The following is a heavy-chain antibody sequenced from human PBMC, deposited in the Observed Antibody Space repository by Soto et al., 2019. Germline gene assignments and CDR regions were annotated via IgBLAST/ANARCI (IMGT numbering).Heavy chain of an antibody. Sequence: PGGSLRLSCAASGFTFSSYWMSWVRQAPGKGLEWVSNIKQDGSEKYYVDSVKGRFTISRDNAKNSLYLQMNSLRAEDTDVYYCARELWFGELYSLDYYYGMDVWGQGTTVTVSS. CDR1: GFTFSSYW. CDR2: IKQDGSEK. CDR3: ARELWFGELYSLDYYYGMDV. D-gene: IGHD3-10*01. V-gene: IGHV3-7*01. J-gene: IGHJ6*02.